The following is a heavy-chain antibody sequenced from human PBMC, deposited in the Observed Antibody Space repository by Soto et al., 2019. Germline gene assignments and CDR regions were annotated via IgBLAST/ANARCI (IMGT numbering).Heavy chain of an antibody. J-gene: IGHJ5*02. V-gene: IGHV3-30*18. CDR2: ISYDGTNK. Sequence: GGSLRLSCAASGFTFSSYGMHWVRQAPGKGLEWVALISYDGTNKYYADSVKGRFTISRDNSKNTLYLQMNSLRAEDTAVYYCAKDSGRGYNYGQHWFGPWGQGTLVTV. CDR3: AKDSGRGYNYGQHWFGP. D-gene: IGHD5-18*01. CDR1: GFTFSSYG.